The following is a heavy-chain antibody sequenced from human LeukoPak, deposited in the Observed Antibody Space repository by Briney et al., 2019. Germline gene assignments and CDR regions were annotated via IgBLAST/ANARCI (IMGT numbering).Heavy chain of an antibody. J-gene: IGHJ4*02. CDR2: ISYDGSNK. D-gene: IGHD2-15*01. CDR1: GFTFSSYG. CDR3: ARDPGYCSGGSCYSPPHHFDY. Sequence: GRSLRLSCAASGFTFSSYGMHWVRQAPGKGLEWVAVISYDGSNKYYADSVKGRFTISRDNSKNTLYLQMNSLRAEDTAVYYCARDPGYCSGGSCYSPPHHFDYWGQGTLVTVSS. V-gene: IGHV3-30*03.